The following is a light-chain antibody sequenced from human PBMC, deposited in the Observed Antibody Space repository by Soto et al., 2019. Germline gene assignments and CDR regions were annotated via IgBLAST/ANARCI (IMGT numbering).Light chain of an antibody. Sequence: IVLTQSPGTLSLSPGERATLSCRASQSVSSNYLAWFQQKPGQAPRLLIYGASSRAAGIPDRFSGSGSGTDFTLTISSLQPEDFATYYCQQSYSTPRTFGQGTKVDIK. CDR1: QSVSSNY. CDR2: GAS. CDR3: QQSYSTPRT. V-gene: IGKV3-20*01. J-gene: IGKJ1*01.